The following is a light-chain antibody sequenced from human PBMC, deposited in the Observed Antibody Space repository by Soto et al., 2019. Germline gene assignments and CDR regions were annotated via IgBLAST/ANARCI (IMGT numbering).Light chain of an antibody. V-gene: IGLV1-44*01. J-gene: IGLJ2*01. CDR1: SSNIGGNT. CDR2: SNS. Sequence: QTVVTQPPSASGTPGQRVTISCSGSSSNIGGNTVNWYQKVPGAAPKLIIFSNSQRPSGVPDRYSGSKAGTSASLAIGGLQSEDEADYYCSTWDDSLNGPLFGGGTKLTV. CDR3: STWDDSLNGPL.